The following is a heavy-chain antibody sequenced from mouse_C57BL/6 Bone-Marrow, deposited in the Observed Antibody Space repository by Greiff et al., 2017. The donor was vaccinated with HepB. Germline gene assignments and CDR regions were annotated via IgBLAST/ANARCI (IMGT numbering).Heavy chain of an antibody. CDR2: IYPRDGST. CDR1: GYTFTDHT. V-gene: IGHV1-78*01. Sequence: VKLQESDAELVKPGASVKISCKVSGYTFTDHTIHWMKQRPEQGLEWIGYIYPRDGSTKYNEKFKGKATLTADKSSSTAYMQLNSLTSEDSAVYFCAREEDYDYFFDYWGQGTTLTVSS. CDR3: AREEDYDYFFDY. J-gene: IGHJ2*01. D-gene: IGHD2-4*01.